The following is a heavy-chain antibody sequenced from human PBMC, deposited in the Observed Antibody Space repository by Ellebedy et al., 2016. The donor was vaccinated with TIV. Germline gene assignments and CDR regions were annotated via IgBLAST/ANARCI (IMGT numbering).Heavy chain of an antibody. V-gene: IGHV3-23*01. CDR2: FGVSGDST. CDR1: GFTFSSYA. J-gene: IGHJ4*02. CDR3: ARGRSGTYIHHAFDY. Sequence: GESPKISCAASGFTFSSYAMSWVRQAPGKGLEWVSGFGVSGDSTYNADSVKGRFTISRDNSKNTLYLQMNSLRAEDTAIYYCARGRSGTYIHHAFDYWGQGTLVTVSS. D-gene: IGHD1-14*01.